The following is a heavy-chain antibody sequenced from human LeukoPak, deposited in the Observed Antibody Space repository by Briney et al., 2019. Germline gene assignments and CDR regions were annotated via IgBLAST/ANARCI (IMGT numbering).Heavy chain of an antibody. CDR2: IYPGDSGP. V-gene: IGHV5-51*01. Sequence: GVSLHISSQVAGHSFTSYCIGLGRPMPGKGLVWMGIIYPGDSGPIYRPSFQGQVTISVDKSIKTAYMKWSSLQASDTAMYYSGMSGDRVPLKDDVFDVWGQGTMVTVS. J-gene: IGHJ3*01. CDR1: GHSFTSYC. D-gene: IGHD1-26*01. CDR3: GMSGDRVPLKDDVFDV.